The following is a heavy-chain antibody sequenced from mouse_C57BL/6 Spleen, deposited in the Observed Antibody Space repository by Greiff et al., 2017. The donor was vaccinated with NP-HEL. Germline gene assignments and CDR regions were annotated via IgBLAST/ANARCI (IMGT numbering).Heavy chain of an antibody. CDR1: GYTFTSYW. V-gene: IGHV1-50*01. Sequence: QVQLQQPGAELVKPGASVKLSCKASGYTFTSYWMQWVKQRPGQGLEWIGEIDPSDSYTNYNQKFKGKATLTVDTSSSTAYMQLSSLTSEDSAVYYCARRHGNYAFDVWGTGTTVTVSS. D-gene: IGHD2-1*01. J-gene: IGHJ1*03. CDR3: ARRHGNYAFDV. CDR2: IDPSDSYT.